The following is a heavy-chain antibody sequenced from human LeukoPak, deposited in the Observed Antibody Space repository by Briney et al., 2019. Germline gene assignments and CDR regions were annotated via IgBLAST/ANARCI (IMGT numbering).Heavy chain of an antibody. J-gene: IGHJ6*02. Sequence: PGGSLRLSCAASGFTFSSYAMHWVRQAPGKGLECVSHISGIGGSTYYADSVKGRFTISRDNSKNTLYLQMASLRAGDMGVYYCARRLGVTYSYFGMDVWGQGTTVTVSS. CDR3: ARRLGVTYSYFGMDV. CDR2: ISGIGGST. V-gene: IGHV3-64*02. CDR1: GFTFSSYA. D-gene: IGHD3-3*01.